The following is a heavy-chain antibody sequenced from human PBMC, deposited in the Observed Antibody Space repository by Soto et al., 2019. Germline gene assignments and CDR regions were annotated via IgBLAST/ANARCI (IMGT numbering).Heavy chain of an antibody. Sequence: GGSLRLSCAASGFTFTSYGMHWVRQAPGKGLEWVAVTSYDGSNKYYADSVKGRFTISRDNSKNTLYLQMNSLRAEDTAVYYCAKDCGMVVVATDYFDYRGQGTLVTVSS. CDR3: AKDCGMVVVATDYFDY. D-gene: IGHD2-15*01. V-gene: IGHV3-30*18. J-gene: IGHJ4*02. CDR1: GFTFTSYG. CDR2: TSYDGSNK.